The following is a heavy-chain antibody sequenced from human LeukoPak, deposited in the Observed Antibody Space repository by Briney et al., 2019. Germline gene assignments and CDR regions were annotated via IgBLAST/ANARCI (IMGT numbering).Heavy chain of an antibody. V-gene: IGHV3-48*03. D-gene: IGHD5-12*01. Sequence: GGSLRLSCAASGFTFSSYAMHWVRQAPGKGLEWVSYISITGITIYYADSVKGRFTISRDNAKNSLYLQMNILRAEDTAVYYCAREMGGYPFDYWGQGTLVTVSS. CDR3: AREMGGYPFDY. J-gene: IGHJ4*02. CDR1: GFTFSSYA. CDR2: ISITGITI.